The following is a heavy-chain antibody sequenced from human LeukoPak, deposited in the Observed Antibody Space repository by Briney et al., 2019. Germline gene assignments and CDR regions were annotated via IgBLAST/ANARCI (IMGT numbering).Heavy chain of an antibody. CDR1: GGSISSSSYY. CDR2: IYYSGST. V-gene: IGHV4-39*01. CDR3: ARPVGATNYYHYMDV. D-gene: IGHD1-26*01. J-gene: IGHJ6*03. Sequence: SETLSLTCTVSGGSISSSSYYWGWMRQPPGKGLEWIGSIYYSGSTYYNPSLKSRVTISLETSKNQFSLKLSSVTAADTAVYYCARPVGATNYYHYMDVWGKGTTVTVSS.